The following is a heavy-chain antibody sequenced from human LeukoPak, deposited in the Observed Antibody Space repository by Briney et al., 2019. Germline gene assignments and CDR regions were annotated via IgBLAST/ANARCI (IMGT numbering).Heavy chain of an antibody. J-gene: IGHJ4*02. V-gene: IGHV4-39*01. D-gene: IGHD6-19*01. Sequence: SETLSLTCTVSGGYISSSSYYWGWIRQPPGRGLEWIGSIYYSGSTYHNPSLKSRVTISVDTSKNQFSLKLSSVTAADTAVYYCARHVRAVAGPPAGQIDYWGQGTLVTVSS. CDR3: ARHVRAVAGPPAGQIDY. CDR2: IYYSGST. CDR1: GGYISSSSYY.